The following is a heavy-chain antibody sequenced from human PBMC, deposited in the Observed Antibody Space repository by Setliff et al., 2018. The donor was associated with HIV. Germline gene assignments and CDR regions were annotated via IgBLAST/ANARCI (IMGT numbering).Heavy chain of an antibody. J-gene: IGHJ3*02. V-gene: IGHV1-69-2*01. CDR1: GYTFTDYY. D-gene: IGHD1-1*01. CDR3: ATDGELEPTDAFDI. CDR2: VDPEDGET. Sequence: ASVKVSCKASGYTFTDYYMHWVQQAPGKGLEWMGRVDPEDGETIYAEKFQGRVTITADTSTDTAYMELSSLRSEDTAVYHCATDGELEPTDAFDIWGQGTMVTVSS.